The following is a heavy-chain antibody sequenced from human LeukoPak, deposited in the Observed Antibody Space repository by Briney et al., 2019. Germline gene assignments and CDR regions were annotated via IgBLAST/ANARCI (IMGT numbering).Heavy chain of an antibody. CDR1: GFTFDNHA. J-gene: IGHJ4*02. D-gene: IGHD3-10*01. CDR2: ISWNSDTI. CDR3: AKDSTYGSGSYYPD. Sequence: PGGSLRLSCAASGFTFDNHAMYWVRQTPGKGLEWVSSISWNSDTIIYADSVKGRFTISRDNAKNSLFLQMSSLIPEDTALYYCAKDSTYGSGSYYPDWGQGTLVTVSS. V-gene: IGHV3-9*01.